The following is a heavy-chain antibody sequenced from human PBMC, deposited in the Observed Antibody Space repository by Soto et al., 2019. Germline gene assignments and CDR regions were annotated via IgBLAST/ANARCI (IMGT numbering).Heavy chain of an antibody. V-gene: IGHV5-51*01. CDR2: IYPGDSDT. CDR3: AASIFYYGMDV. CDR1: GYTFTNYW. J-gene: IGHJ6*02. Sequence: ESLKMSCKGSGYTFTNYWIGWVRQMPGKGLEWMGIIYPGDSDTKYNPSFQGQVTISADKSITTTYLRWTSLKASDTAIYYCAASIFYYGMDVWGQGTTVTVSS.